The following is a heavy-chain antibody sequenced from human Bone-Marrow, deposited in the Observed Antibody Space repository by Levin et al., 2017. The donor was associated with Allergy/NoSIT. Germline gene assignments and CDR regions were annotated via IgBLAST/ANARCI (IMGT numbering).Heavy chain of an antibody. Sequence: GGSLRLSCAASGFTFSNYPMNWVRQAPGKGLEWVSCISSSSSYIYYADSVKGRFTISRDNAKNSLYLQMNSLRAEDTAVYYCARDEGPFSSSMSFDYWGHGTLVTVSS. V-gene: IGHV3-21*01. J-gene: IGHJ4*01. CDR2: ISSSSSYI. D-gene: IGHD6-13*01. CDR3: ARDEGPFSSSMSFDY. CDR1: GFTFSNYP.